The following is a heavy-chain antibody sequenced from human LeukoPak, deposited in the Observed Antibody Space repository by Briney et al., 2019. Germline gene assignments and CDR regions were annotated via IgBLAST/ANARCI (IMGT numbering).Heavy chain of an antibody. J-gene: IGHJ4*02. CDR2: IKSKTDGETT. CDR3: TTDLGTYYHGSERLIPIDY. Sequence: GGSLRLSCADSGFTFTNAWMSWVRQAPGKGLEWIGRIKSKTDGETTNYAEPVRGRFTISRDDSKSAVYLQMNSLKIEDTAVYYCTTDLGTYYHGSERLIPIDYWGQGTLVTVSS. CDR1: GFTFTNAW. D-gene: IGHD3-10*01. V-gene: IGHV3-15*01.